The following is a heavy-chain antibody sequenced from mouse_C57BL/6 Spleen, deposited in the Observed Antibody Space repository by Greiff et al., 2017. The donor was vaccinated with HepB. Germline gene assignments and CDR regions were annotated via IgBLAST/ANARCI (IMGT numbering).Heavy chain of an antibody. CDR1: GYTFTSYW. J-gene: IGHJ2*01. CDR2: IDPSDSET. Sequence: VKLQQPGAELVRPGSSVKLSCKASGYTFTSYWMHWVKQRPIQGLEWIGNIDPSDSETHYNQKFKDKATLTVDKSSSTAYMQLSSLTSEDSAVYYCARDGNFDYWGQGTTLTVSS. D-gene: IGHD2-3*01. V-gene: IGHV1-52*01. CDR3: ARDGNFDY.